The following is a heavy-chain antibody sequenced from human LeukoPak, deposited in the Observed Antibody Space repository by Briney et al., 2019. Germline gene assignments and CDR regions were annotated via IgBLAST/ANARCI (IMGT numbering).Heavy chain of an antibody. CDR1: GFTFITYD. J-gene: IGHJ4*02. CDR3: ARGSAVASAGTFDY. V-gene: IGHV3-13*01. Sequence: QTGGSLRLSCAASGFTFITYDMHWVRQTTGKGLEWVSAIGSAGDTYYAGSVKGRFAISRENAKNSLYLQMNSLTVGDTAVYYCARGSAVASAGTFDYWGQGTLVTVSS. D-gene: IGHD6-13*01. CDR2: IGSAGDT.